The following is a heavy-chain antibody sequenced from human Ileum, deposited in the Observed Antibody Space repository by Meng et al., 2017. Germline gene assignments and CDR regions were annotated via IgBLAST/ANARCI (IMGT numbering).Heavy chain of an antibody. CDR1: GFTFSNYA. V-gene: IGHV1-3*01. D-gene: IGHD3-16*02. CDR3: GRGRASFYLDF. Sequence: QAQFVQAGAEVNKPGASVRISCKASGFTFSNYAIYWVRQAPGQSLEWLGWIHAGSGDTKFSQTFQGRLTFDRDTSADTVYMELSSLTSGDRAVYYCGRGRASFYLDFLGQGTLVTVSS. J-gene: IGHJ4*01. CDR2: IHAGSGDT.